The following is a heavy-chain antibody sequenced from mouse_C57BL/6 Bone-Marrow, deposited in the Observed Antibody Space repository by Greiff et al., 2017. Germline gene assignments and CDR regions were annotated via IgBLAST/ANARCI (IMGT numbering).Heavy chain of an antibody. CDR1: GFTFSDYG. J-gene: IGHJ4*01. D-gene: IGHD3-3*01. CDR3: ARGTGEVDY. Sequence: EVKLMESGGGLVKPGGSLKLSCAASGFTFSDYGMHWVRQAPEKGLEWVAYISSGSSTIYYADTVKGRFTISRDNAKNTLFLQMTSLRSEDTAMYYCARGTGEVDYWGQGTSVTVSS. CDR2: ISSGSSTI. V-gene: IGHV5-17*01.